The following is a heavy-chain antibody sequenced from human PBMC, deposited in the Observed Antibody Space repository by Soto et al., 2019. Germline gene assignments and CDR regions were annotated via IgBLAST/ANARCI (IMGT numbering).Heavy chain of an antibody. CDR2: INTGNANT. V-gene: IGHV1-3*04. D-gene: IGHD3-10*01. J-gene: IGHJ4*02. CDR1: GYTFTNYA. CDR3: ANDRITIIRGVPIMHY. Sequence: QVQLVQSGAEVKKPGASVKVSCKASGYTFTNYALHWVRQAPGQRLEWMGWINTGNANTKYSQRFQGRVTITRDTYETTAYMELSSLGAEDTAVYYGANDRITIIRGVPIMHYWGQGTLVTVSS.